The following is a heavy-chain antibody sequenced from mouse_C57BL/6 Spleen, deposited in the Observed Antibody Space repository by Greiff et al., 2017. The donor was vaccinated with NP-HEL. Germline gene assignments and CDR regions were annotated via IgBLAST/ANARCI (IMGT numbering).Heavy chain of an antibody. V-gene: IGHV3-6*01. J-gene: IGHJ4*01. CDR2: ISYDGSN. CDR3: ARGIPGMDY. CDR1: GYSITRGYY. Sequence: DVKLQESGPGLVKPSQSLSLTCSVTGYSITRGYYWNWIRQFPGNKLEWMGYISYDGSNNYNPSLKNRISITRDTSKNQFFLKLNSVTTEDTATYYCARGIPGMDYWGQGTSVTVSS.